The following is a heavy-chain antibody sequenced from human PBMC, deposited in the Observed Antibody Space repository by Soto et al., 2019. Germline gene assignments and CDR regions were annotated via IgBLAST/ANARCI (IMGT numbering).Heavy chain of an antibody. D-gene: IGHD4-17*01. V-gene: IGHV1-69*06. J-gene: IGHJ3*02. Sequence: LVKVSCKASGGTFSSYAISWVRQAPGQGLEWMGGIIPIFGTANYAQKFQGRVTITADKSTSTAYMELSSLRSEDTAVYYCARAGLRTGAFDTWGQGTMVTVSS. CDR1: GGTFSSYA. CDR2: IIPIFGTA. CDR3: ARAGLRTGAFDT.